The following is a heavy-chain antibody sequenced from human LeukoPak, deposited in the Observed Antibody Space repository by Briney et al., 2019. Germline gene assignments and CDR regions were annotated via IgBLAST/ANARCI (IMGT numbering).Heavy chain of an antibody. J-gene: IGHJ5*02. Sequence: SETLSLTCTVSGGSISSSSYYWGWIRQPPGKGLEWIGSIYYSGSTYYNPSLKSRVTISVDTSKNQFSLKLSSVTAADTAVYYCARHLCSSTSCYKGDNWSDPWGQGTLVTVSS. CDR2: IYYSGST. D-gene: IGHD2-2*02. V-gene: IGHV4-39*01. CDR3: ARHLCSSTSCYKGDNWSDP. CDR1: GGSISSSSYY.